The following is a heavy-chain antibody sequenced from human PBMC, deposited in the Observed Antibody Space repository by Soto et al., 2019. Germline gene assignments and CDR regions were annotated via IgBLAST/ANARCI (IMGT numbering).Heavy chain of an antibody. J-gene: IGHJ4*02. V-gene: IGHV4-39*01. Sequence: PSETLSLTCTVSGGSVSIESHYWSCIRQTPGKGLEWIGSIYYSGSTYYNPSLKSRVTISVDTSKNQFSLKLSSVTAADTAVYYCASNLEYYYDSSGYSQFDYWGQGTLVTVSS. CDR2: IYYSGST. CDR3: ASNLEYYYDSSGYSQFDY. CDR1: GGSVSIESHY. D-gene: IGHD3-22*01.